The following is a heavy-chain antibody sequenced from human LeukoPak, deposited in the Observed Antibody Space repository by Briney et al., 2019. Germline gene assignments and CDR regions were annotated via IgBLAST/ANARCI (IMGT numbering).Heavy chain of an antibody. CDR2: IFASDGST. CDR3: AKHNYEYYYHYYIDV. J-gene: IGHJ6*03. V-gene: IGHV3-23*01. Sequence: GSLRLSCAASGFTFSRYAMSWVRQAPGKGLEWVSGIFASDGSTNSADSVKGRFTISRDNSKNTLYLQMNSLRAEDSAVYYCAKHNYEYYYHYYIDVWGKGTTVTVSS. D-gene: IGHD4-11*01. CDR1: GFTFSRYA.